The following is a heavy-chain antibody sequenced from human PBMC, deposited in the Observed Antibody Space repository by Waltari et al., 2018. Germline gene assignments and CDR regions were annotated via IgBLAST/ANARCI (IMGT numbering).Heavy chain of an antibody. CDR1: GYTFTSYA. Sequence: QVQLVQSGAEVKKPGASVTVSCKASGYTFTSYAINWVRQATGQGLEWMGWMNPNSGNTGYAQKFQGRVTITRNTSISTAYMELSSLRSEDTAVYYCAREFKANVQDYAFDIWGQGTMVTVSS. J-gene: IGHJ3*02. V-gene: IGHV1-8*03. D-gene: IGHD1-1*01. CDR3: AREFKANVQDYAFDI. CDR2: MNPNSGNT.